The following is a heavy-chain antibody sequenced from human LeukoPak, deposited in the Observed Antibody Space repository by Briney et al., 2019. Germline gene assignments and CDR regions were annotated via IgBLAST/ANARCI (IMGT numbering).Heavy chain of an antibody. CDR3: AKGGRWDYYDSSH. CDR1: GLTFSSYA. V-gene: IGHV3-23*01. Sequence: GGSLRLSCAASGLTFSSYAMTWVRQAPGKGLEWVSGISGSGGTTYYANSVKGRFTISRDNSKNTLYLQMNSLRVEDTAVYYCAKGGRWDYYDSSHWGQGTMVTVSS. CDR2: ISGSGGTT. D-gene: IGHD3-22*01. J-gene: IGHJ3*01.